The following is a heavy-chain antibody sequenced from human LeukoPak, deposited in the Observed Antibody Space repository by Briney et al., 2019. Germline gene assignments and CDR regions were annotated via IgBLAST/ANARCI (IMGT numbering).Heavy chain of an antibody. Sequence: GGSLRLSCAASGFTVSSNYMSWVRQAPGKGLEWVSVISNDGSTYYSDSVKGRFSISRDNYKNTLYLQKNSSRTEDTTVYYCARETGYDDSSGYTFDIWGQGTMVPVSS. CDR1: GFTVSSNY. CDR2: ISNDGST. J-gene: IGHJ3*02. V-gene: IGHV3-53*01. D-gene: IGHD3-22*01. CDR3: ARETGYDDSSGYTFDI.